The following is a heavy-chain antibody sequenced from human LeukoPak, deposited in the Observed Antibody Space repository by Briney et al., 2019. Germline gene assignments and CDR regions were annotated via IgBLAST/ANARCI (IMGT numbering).Heavy chain of an antibody. CDR3: ARYLSSTQLDY. J-gene: IGHJ4*02. CDR1: GGSIRNYY. D-gene: IGHD2-2*01. Sequence: SETLSLTCAVSGGSIRNYYWSWIRQPPRKGLEWIGYIYYSGSTYYNPSLKSRVTISVDTSKNQFSLKLSSVTAADTAVYYCARYLSSTQLDYWGQGTLVTVSS. V-gene: IGHV4-59*12. CDR2: IYYSGST.